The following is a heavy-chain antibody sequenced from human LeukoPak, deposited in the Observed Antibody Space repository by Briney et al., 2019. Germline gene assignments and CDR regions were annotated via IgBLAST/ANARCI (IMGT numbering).Heavy chain of an antibody. J-gene: IGHJ6*02. D-gene: IGHD3-10*01. CDR2: FDPEDGET. Sequence: GASVKVSCKVSGYTLTELSTHWVRQAPGKGLEWMGGFDPEDGETIYAQKFQGRVTMTEDTSTDTAYMELSSLRSEDTAVYYCATASIPSYGDYYYYGMDVWGQGTTVTVSS. V-gene: IGHV1-24*01. CDR3: ATASIPSYGDYYYYGMDV. CDR1: GYTLTELS.